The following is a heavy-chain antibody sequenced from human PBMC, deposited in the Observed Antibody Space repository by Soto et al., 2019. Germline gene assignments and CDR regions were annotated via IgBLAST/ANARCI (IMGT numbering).Heavy chain of an antibody. V-gene: IGHV1-2*02. J-gene: IGHJ5*02. CDR3: AKNQGVELVPLATVDWFDP. CDR2: INPDSGAT. Sequence: ASVKVSCKASGYTFTTYYIHWVRQAPGQGLEWMAWINPDSGATYSAPKFQGRVTVTSDTSISTASMEMSRLTSDDTAVYHCAKNQGVELVPLATVDWFDPWGQGSVVTVSS. D-gene: IGHD1-26*01. CDR1: GYTFTTYY.